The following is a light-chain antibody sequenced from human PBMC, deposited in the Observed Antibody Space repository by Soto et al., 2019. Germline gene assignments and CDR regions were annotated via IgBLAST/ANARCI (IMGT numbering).Light chain of an antibody. CDR2: VNSDGSH. Sequence: QPVLTQSPAASGSLGASVRLTCTLSSGHSTYAVAWHQQQPEKGPRYLMKVNSDGSHSKGDGIPDRFSGSSSGAEFYLTISSLQSEDEADYYCQTWGTGIQVFGTGTKLTVL. V-gene: IGLV4-69*01. J-gene: IGLJ1*01. CDR3: QTWGTGIQV. CDR1: SGHSTYA.